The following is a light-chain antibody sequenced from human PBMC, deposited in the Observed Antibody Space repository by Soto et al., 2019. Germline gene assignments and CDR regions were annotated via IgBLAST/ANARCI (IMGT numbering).Light chain of an antibody. J-gene: IGLJ1*01. Sequence: QSALTQPASVSGSPGQSITISCTGTSSDVGGNKYVSWYQQHPGKAPKLIIYDVSNRASGVSDRFSGSKSGNTASLTISGLQAEDEADYYCSSSTSTTSSTVFGPGTKLTVL. CDR2: DVS. CDR3: SSSTSTTSSTV. CDR1: SSDVGGNKY. V-gene: IGLV2-14*01.